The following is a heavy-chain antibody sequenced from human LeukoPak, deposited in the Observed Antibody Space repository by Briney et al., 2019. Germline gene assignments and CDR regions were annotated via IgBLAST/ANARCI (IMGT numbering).Heavy chain of an antibody. V-gene: IGHV3-64D*06. CDR2: ISSNGDNT. J-gene: IGHJ4*02. CDR1: GFTFSTYV. Sequence: GGSLRLSCSVSGFTFSTYVMHWVRQAPGKGQEYVSAISSNGDNTYYADSVKGRFAISRDNSKNTQYLQMSSLRADDTAVYYCVRGTGYWGQGTLVTVSS. CDR3: VRGTGY.